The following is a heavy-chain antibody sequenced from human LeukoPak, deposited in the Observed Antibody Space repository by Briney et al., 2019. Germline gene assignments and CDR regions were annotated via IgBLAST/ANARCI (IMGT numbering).Heavy chain of an antibody. Sequence: GGSLRLSCAASGFTFSRYWMHWVRQAPGKGLVWVARINSDGISTSYADSVKGRFTISRDNAKNTVYLQMNSLRAEDTAVYFCAGETGTGFDPWGQGTLVTVS. D-gene: IGHD3/OR15-3a*01. CDR2: INSDGIST. CDR3: AGETGTGFDP. V-gene: IGHV3-74*01. J-gene: IGHJ5*02. CDR1: GFTFSRYW.